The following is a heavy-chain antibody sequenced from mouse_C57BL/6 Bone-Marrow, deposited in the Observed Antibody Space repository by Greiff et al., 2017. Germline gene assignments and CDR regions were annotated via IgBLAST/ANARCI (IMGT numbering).Heavy chain of an antibody. Sequence: VQLQQSGAELVRPGASVKLSCTASGFNIQDDYMNWVKQRPEQGLEWIGWIDPENGDTEYASKFQGKVTITADTSSNAAYLQLSSLTSEDTAVYYCTHYDSSSRFGYWGQGTLVTVSA. J-gene: IGHJ3*01. V-gene: IGHV14-4*01. CDR3: THYDSSSRFGY. CDR1: GFNIQDDY. D-gene: IGHD1-1*01. CDR2: IDPENGDT.